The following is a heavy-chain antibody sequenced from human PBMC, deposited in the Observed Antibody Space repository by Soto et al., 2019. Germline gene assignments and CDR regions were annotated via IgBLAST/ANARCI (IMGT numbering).Heavy chain of an antibody. CDR3: AREKYKLRYYYFGY. J-gene: IGHJ4*02. Sequence: QVQLQESGPGLVKPSGTLSLTCAVSGGSIRSSNWWSWVRQPPGKGLEWIGEIYHSGNTNYNPSLRSRVTISVDKSKIQFSLKLSFVTAADMAVYYCAREKYKLRYYYFGYWGQGTLVIVSS. V-gene: IGHV4-4*02. D-gene: IGHD2-2*01. CDR2: IYHSGNT. CDR1: GGSIRSSNW.